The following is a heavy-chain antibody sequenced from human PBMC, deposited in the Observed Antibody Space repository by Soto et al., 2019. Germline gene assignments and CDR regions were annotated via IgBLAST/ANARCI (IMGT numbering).Heavy chain of an antibody. V-gene: IGHV3-7*04. CDR2: IKEDGSEK. J-gene: IGHJ4*02. CDR3: VRARVDY. CDR1: GFTFRNYW. Sequence: EVQLVESGGGLVQPGGSLRLSCATSGFTFRNYWMTWVRQAPSKGLEWVATIKEDGSEKYYADSLKGRFTISRDNAVSSLYLQVNSPRAEDTAVYYCVRARVDYWGQGTLVTVSS.